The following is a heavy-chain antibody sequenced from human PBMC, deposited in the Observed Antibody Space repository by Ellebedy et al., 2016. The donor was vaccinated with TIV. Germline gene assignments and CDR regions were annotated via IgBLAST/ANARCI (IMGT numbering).Heavy chain of an antibody. D-gene: IGHD3-10*01. Sequence: ASVKVSCKASGGTFNSYALSWVRQAPGQGLEWMGGITPIFGTTKYARKFQGRVTITADESTSTAYMELSSLRSEDTAVYYCAEKESYSSGSFYTFEYWGQGSLVTVSS. CDR2: ITPIFGTT. CDR3: AEKESYSSGSFYTFEY. J-gene: IGHJ4*02. V-gene: IGHV1-69*13. CDR1: GGTFNSYA.